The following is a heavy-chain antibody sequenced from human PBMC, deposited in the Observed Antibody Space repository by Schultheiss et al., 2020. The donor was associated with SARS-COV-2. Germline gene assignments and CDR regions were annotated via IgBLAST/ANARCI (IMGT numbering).Heavy chain of an antibody. D-gene: IGHD6-19*01. Sequence: GGSLRLSCAASGFTFSSYGMHWVRQAPGKGLEWVAVISYDGSNKYYADSVKGRFTISRDNSKNTLYLQMNSLRAEDTAVYYCARPAYSSGQWGQGTLVTVSS. CDR1: GFTFSSYG. CDR3: ARPAYSSGQ. J-gene: IGHJ4*02. V-gene: IGHV3-30*03. CDR2: ISYDGSNK.